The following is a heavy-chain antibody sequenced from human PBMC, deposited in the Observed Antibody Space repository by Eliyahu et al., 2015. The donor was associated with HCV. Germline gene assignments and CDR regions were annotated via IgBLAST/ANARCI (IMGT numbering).Heavy chain of an antibody. J-gene: IGHJ4*02. V-gene: IGHV4-39*01. D-gene: IGHD1-26*01. Sequence: QLQLQESGPRLLKPSETLSLTCTVSGDSVSSTAYYWAWIRQPPGKGLEWIGTIYYRGSTYYNSSLKSRLTMSVDTSKNQVSLQLSSVTAADTAVYFCASAGDWEPITSFDHWGQGTLVTVSS. CDR2: IYYRGST. CDR3: ASAGDWEPITSFDH. CDR1: GDSVSSTAYY.